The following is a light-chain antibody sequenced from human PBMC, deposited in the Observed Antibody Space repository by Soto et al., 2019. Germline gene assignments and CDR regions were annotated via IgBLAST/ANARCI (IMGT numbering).Light chain of an antibody. Sequence: QSALTQPRSVSGSPGQSVTISCTGTSSDVGGHNYVSWYQQHPGKAPKLMISDVSKRPSGVPDRFSGSKSGNTASLTISGLQAEDEADYYCCSYAGSYVFGTGTKLTVL. CDR2: DVS. CDR1: SSDVGGHNY. V-gene: IGLV2-11*01. J-gene: IGLJ1*01. CDR3: CSYAGSYV.